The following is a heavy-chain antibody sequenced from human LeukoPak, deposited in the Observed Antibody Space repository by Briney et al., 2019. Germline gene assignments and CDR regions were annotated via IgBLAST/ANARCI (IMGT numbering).Heavy chain of an antibody. J-gene: IGHJ4*02. CDR2: INQHGSES. CDR3: ARDNGEYSSGWYPIRFFSPLGY. V-gene: IGHV3-7*01. D-gene: IGHD6-19*01. CDR1: GFTFSTYW. Sequence: HPGGSLRLSCAASGFTFSTYWMSWVRQAPGKGLEWVANINQHGSESYYVDSVKGRFTISRDNAKNSLYLQMNSLRAEDTAVYYCARDNGEYSSGWYPIRFFSPLGYWGQGTLVTVSS.